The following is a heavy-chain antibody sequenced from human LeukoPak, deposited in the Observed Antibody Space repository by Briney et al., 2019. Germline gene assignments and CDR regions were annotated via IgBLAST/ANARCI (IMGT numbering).Heavy chain of an antibody. J-gene: IGHJ4*02. D-gene: IGHD2-15*01. CDR2: IKQDGSDK. CDR1: GFTFSSYW. V-gene: IGHV3-7*05. Sequence: GGSLRLSCAASGFTFSSYWMSWVRQAPGKGLEWVANIKQDGSDKYYVDSVKGRFTLSRDNAKHSLYLQMNSLRAEDTAVYYCARSLGYCSAGSCFPFDYWGQGTLVTVSS. CDR3: ARSLGYCSAGSCFPFDY.